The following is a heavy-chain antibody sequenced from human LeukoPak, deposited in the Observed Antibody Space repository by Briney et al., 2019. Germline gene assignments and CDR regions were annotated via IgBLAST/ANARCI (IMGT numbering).Heavy chain of an antibody. D-gene: IGHD3-22*01. J-gene: IGHJ3*02. CDR3: ARGNGYYDGSGYHGAFDI. CDR2: IIPIFGTA. CDR1: GGTFSSYA. Sequence: ASVKVSCKASGGTFSSYAISWVRQAPGQGLEWMGRIIPIFGTANYAQKFQGRVTITTDESTSTAYMELSSLRSEDTAVYYCARGNGYYDGSGYHGAFDIWGQGTMVTVSS. V-gene: IGHV1-69*05.